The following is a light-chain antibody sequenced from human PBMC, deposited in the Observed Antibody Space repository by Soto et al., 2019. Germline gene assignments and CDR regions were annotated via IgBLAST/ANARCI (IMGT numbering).Light chain of an antibody. Sequence: DIVMTQSPDSLAVSLGERATINCKSSQSVLYSSNNKNYLAGYQQKQGQPPKLLIYWASTRESGVPDRFSGSGSGTDFTLTISSLQAEDVAVYYCQQYYSTPPTFGQGTKVEIK. V-gene: IGKV4-1*01. CDR3: QQYYSTPPT. CDR1: QSVLYSSNNKNY. CDR2: WAS. J-gene: IGKJ1*01.